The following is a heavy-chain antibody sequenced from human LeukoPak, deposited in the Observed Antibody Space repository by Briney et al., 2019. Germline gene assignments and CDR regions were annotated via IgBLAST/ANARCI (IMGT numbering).Heavy chain of an antibody. Sequence: GGSLRLSCAASGFTFSSYAMSWVRQAPGKGLEWVSAISGSGGSTYYADSVKGRFTISRDNSKNTLYLQMNSLRTEDTAVYYCAKAPWPYCSSTSCYGYFDYWGQGTLVTVSS. D-gene: IGHD2-2*01. J-gene: IGHJ4*02. CDR2: ISGSGGST. CDR1: GFTFSSYA. CDR3: AKAPWPYCSSTSCYGYFDY. V-gene: IGHV3-23*01.